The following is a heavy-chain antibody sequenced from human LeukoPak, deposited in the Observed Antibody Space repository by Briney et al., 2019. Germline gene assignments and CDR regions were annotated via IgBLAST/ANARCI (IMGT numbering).Heavy chain of an antibody. Sequence: GGSLRLSCAASGFTVSSNYMSWVRQAPGKGLEWVSVIYSGGSTYYADSVRGRFTISRDNSKNTLYLQMNSLRAEDTAVYYCARGGSSSWFIDYWGQGTLVTVSS. D-gene: IGHD6-13*01. CDR3: ARGGSSSWFIDY. CDR1: GFTVSSNY. CDR2: IYSGGST. V-gene: IGHV3-53*01. J-gene: IGHJ4*02.